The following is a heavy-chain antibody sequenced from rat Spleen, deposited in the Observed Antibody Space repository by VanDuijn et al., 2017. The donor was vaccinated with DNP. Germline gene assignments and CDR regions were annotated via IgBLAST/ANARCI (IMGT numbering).Heavy chain of an antibody. Sequence: EVQLVESGGDLVQPGRSLKLFCAASGFTFSDYYMAWFRQAPRKGLEWVAYIGSPAYAPYYGDSVKGRFTISRDNAKSTLYLQMNSLRSEDMATYYCVRWNSGHFDYWGQGVMVTVSS. J-gene: IGHJ2*01. CDR1: GFTFSDYY. D-gene: IGHD4-3*01. CDR3: VRWNSGHFDY. CDR2: IGSPAYAP. V-gene: IGHV5-22*01.